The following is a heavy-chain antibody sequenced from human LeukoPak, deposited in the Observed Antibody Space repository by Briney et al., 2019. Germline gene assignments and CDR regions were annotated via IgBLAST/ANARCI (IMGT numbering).Heavy chain of an antibody. Sequence: PGGSLRLSCAASGFTFDDYAMHRVRQAPGKGLEWVSGISWNSGSIGYADSVKGRFTISRDNAKNSLYLQMNSLRAEDTALYYCAKGGYSSSWSYNWFDPWGQGTLVTVSS. V-gene: IGHV3-9*01. CDR3: AKGGYSSSWSYNWFDP. D-gene: IGHD6-13*01. CDR2: ISWNSGSI. J-gene: IGHJ5*02. CDR1: GFTFDDYA.